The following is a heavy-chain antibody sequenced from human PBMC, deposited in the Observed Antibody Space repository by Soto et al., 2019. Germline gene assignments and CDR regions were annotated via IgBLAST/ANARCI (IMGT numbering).Heavy chain of an antibody. CDR2: ISYDGSNK. D-gene: IGHD6-6*01. J-gene: IGHJ5*02. Sequence: QVQLVESGGGVVQPGRSLRLSCAASGFTFSSYGMHWVRQAPGKGLEWVAVISYDGSNKYYADSVKGRFTISRDNSKNTLYLQMNSLRAEDTAVYYCAKPPSSIAAHGGWFDPWGQGTLVTVSS. CDR1: GFTFSSYG. V-gene: IGHV3-30*18. CDR3: AKPPSSIAAHGGWFDP.